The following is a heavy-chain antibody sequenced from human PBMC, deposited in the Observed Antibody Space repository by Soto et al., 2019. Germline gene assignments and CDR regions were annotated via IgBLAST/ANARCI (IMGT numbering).Heavy chain of an antibody. V-gene: IGHV1-3*01. Sequence: ASVKVSCKASGYTFTSYAIHWVRQAPGQRLEWMGWINAGNGNTKYSQKFQGRVTITRDTSASTAYMELSSLRSEDTAVYYCARGRGGTTGTMRYYYYYYMDVWGKGTTVTVSS. CDR2: INAGNGNT. J-gene: IGHJ6*03. D-gene: IGHD1-1*01. CDR3: ARGRGGTTGTMRYYYYYYMDV. CDR1: GYTFTSYA.